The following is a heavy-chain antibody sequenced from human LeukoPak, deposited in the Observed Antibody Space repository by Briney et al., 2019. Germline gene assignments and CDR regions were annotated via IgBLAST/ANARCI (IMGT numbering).Heavy chain of an antibody. CDR2: LSYDGINK. CDR1: GFTFSSYA. Sequence: PGRSLRLSCAASGFTFSSYAMHWVRQAPGKGLEWVAVLSYDGINKYYADSVKGRSTISRDNSKNTLYLQMNSLRAEDTAVYYCARGPSGYHNTGGQGTLVTVSS. J-gene: IGHJ4*02. V-gene: IGHV3-30*04. D-gene: IGHD5-12*01. CDR3: ARGPSGYHNT.